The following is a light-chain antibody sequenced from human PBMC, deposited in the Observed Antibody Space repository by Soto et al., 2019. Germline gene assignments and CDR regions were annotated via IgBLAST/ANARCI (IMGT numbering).Light chain of an antibody. Sequence: EIVLTQSPATLSLSPGERATLSCRASQSVGISLAWYQQKPGQAPRLLIYDASKRAPGIPARLSGSGSGTDFTLTISSLEPEDFAVYYCQQRSNWPPEYTFGQGTKLEIK. CDR3: QQRSNWPPEYT. V-gene: IGKV3-11*01. CDR1: QSVGIS. CDR2: DAS. J-gene: IGKJ2*01.